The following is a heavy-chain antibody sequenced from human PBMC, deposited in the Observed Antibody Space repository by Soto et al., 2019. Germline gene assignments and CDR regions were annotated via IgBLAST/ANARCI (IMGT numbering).Heavy chain of an antibody. Sequence: SQTLSLTCAISGDSVSSNSAAWNWIRQSPSRGLEWLGRTYYRSKWYNDYAVSVKSRITINPDTSKNQFSLQLNSVTPEDTAVYYCARDTGDTAMVGYYYYYYGMDVWGQGTTVTSP. CDR3: ARDTGDTAMVGYYYYYYGMDV. CDR1: GDSVSSNSAA. D-gene: IGHD5-18*01. CDR2: TYYRSKWYN. V-gene: IGHV6-1*01. J-gene: IGHJ6*02.